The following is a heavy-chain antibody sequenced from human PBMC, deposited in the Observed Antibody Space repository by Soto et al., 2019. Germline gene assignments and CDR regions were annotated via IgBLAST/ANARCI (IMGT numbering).Heavy chain of an antibody. CDR1: GYSFTNND. D-gene: IGHD3-16*01. Sequence: GASVKVSCKASGYSFTNNDVSVVRQATGQGLEWMGWMNPGSGDTGYAQKFQGRVTMTRDISIATAYMELSSLRSDDTAIYYCARMETFGSLNWFDPWGQGTLVTVSS. CDR2: MNPGSGDT. CDR3: ARMETFGSLNWFDP. J-gene: IGHJ5*02. V-gene: IGHV1-8*01.